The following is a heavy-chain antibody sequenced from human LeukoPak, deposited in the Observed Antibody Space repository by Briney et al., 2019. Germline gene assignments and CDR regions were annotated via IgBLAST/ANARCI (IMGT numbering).Heavy chain of an antibody. CDR2: IIGSGGST. CDR1: GFTFSNYA. J-gene: IGHJ3*02. V-gene: IGHV3-23*01. Sequence: PGGSLRLSCAASGFTFSNYAMGWVRQTGKGLEWVSGIIGSGGSTYYAGSAKGRFTISRDNSKNTLYLQMNSLRADDPAIYNCAKEVGDYGPPHDAFDIWGQGTRVTVSS. CDR3: AKEVGDYGPPHDAFDI. D-gene: IGHD4-17*01.